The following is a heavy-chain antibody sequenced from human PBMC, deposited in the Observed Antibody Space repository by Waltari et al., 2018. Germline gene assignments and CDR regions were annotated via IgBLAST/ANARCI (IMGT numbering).Heavy chain of an antibody. CDR2: FFYNGQT. CDR3: ARHDYWSGFDY. V-gene: IGHV4-59*11. D-gene: IGHD3-3*01. CDR1: GGSINSRY. J-gene: IGHJ4*02. Sequence: QVQLQESGPGQVKPSETLSLTRAVAGGSINSRYWGWFRKPPGKGLELIGNFFYNGQTTINPTLQSGVILSVDTSGTNFSLKLLSVTAADTAVYYCARHDYWSGFDYWGPGIMVTVSS.